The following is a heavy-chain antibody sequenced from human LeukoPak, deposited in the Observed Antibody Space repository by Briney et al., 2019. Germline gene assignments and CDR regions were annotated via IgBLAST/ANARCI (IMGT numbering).Heavy chain of an antibody. CDR3: ARDGVPAAADY. V-gene: IGHV3-74*01. D-gene: IGHD2-2*01. CDR2: INGDGSST. J-gene: IGHJ4*02. CDR1: GFTFSRHW. Sequence: PGGSLRLSCVVAGFTFSRHWMRWVRQAPGKGLVWVSHINGDGSSTNYADSVRGRFTISRDSAKNTLYLQMNSLRAEDTAVYYCARDGVPAAADYWGQGTVVTVSS.